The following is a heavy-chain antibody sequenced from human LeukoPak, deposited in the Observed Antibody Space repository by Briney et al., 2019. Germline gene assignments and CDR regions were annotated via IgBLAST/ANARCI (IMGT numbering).Heavy chain of an antibody. CDR2: VRSTGDST. CDR1: GFTFSSNG. J-gene: IGHJ3*02. CDR3: AKDLLFMITFGGVIDPAAFDI. Sequence: GGSLRLSCAASGFTFSSNGMSWVRQAPGKRLEWVSTVRSTGDSTYYADSVKGRFTISRDNSKNTLHLQMNSLRAEDTAVYYCAKDLLFMITFGGVIDPAAFDIWGQGTMVTVSS. D-gene: IGHD3-16*02. V-gene: IGHV3-23*01.